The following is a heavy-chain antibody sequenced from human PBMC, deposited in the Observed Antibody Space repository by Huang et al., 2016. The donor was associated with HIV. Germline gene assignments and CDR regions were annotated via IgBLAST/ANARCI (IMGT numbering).Heavy chain of an antibody. J-gene: IGHJ4*02. CDR3: AREFVIFGAPLWPAY. V-gene: IGHV1-3*01. D-gene: IGHD2-21*01. CDR1: GYSFTTYA. CDR2: INPGNGNT. Sequence: QVQLVQSGAEAKKPGASVKVSCKASGYSFTTYALHWVHQAPGHRLEWMGCINPGNGNTNDSQKFQGRVTITRDTSASTVYMEVSSLTFEDTAVYYCAREFVIFGAPLWPAYWGQGTLISVSS.